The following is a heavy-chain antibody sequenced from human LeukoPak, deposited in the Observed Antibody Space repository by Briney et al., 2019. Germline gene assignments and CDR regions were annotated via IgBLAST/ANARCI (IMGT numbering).Heavy chain of an antibody. D-gene: IGHD3-22*01. V-gene: IGHV3-23*01. CDR2: ISGSGGRT. J-gene: IGHJ4*02. CDR1: GFTFSSYA. CDR3: AKDTVYYYDSSGYYGY. Sequence: GGSLKLSCVASGFTFSSYAMSWVRQAPGKGLEWVSAISGSGGRTYYADSVKGRFTISRDSSKNTVYLQMNSLRAEDTAVYYCAKDTVYYYDSSGYYGYWGQGTLVTVSS.